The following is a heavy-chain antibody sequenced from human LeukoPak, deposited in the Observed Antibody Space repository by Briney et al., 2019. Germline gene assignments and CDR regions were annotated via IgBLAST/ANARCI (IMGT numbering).Heavy chain of an antibody. CDR1: GFTFSSYA. CDR2: ISGSGFST. D-gene: IGHD3-10*01. J-gene: IGHJ4*02. Sequence: GGSLRLSCAASGFTFSSYAMSWVRQAPGKGLEWVSSISGSGFSTYYADSVKGRFTISRDNAKNSLYLQMNSLRAEDTAVYYCARDRDADYWGQGTLVTVSS. V-gene: IGHV3-23*01. CDR3: ARDRDADY.